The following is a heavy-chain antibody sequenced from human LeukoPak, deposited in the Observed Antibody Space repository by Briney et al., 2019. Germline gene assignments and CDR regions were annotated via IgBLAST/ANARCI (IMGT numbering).Heavy chain of an antibody. J-gene: IGHJ4*02. CDR2: FGAGKNTT. Sequence: LGGSLRLSCAASGFSFSSHAMNWVRQAPGKGLEWVSIFGAGKNTTYYADSVKGRFTVSRDNSKNTLYLQMTNLRPEDTAKYYCAKRNTMIRGGPSFDYWGQGILVAVSS. V-gene: IGHV3-23*01. CDR3: AKRNTMIRGGPSFDY. CDR1: GFSFSSHA. D-gene: IGHD3-10*01.